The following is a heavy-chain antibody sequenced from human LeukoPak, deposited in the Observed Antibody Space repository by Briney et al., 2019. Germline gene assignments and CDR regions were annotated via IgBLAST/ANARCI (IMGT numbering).Heavy chain of an antibody. CDR3: ARVRSSSYYYYMDV. V-gene: IGHV4-34*01. D-gene: IGHD6-6*01. Sequence: SETLSLTCAVYGGSFSGYYWSWIRQPPGKGLEWIGEINHSGSTNYNSSLKSRVTISVDTSKNQFSLKLSSVTAADTAVYYCARVRSSSYYYYMDVWGKGTTVTISS. CDR1: GGSFSGYY. J-gene: IGHJ6*03. CDR2: INHSGST.